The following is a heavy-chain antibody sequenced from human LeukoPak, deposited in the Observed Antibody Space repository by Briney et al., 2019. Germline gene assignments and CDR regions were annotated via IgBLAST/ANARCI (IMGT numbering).Heavy chain of an antibody. CDR2: IKSDGSST. CDR3: TRSDYFDY. CDR1: GYTLSGYW. V-gene: IGHV3-74*01. Sequence: GGSLRLSCAGSGYTLSGYWMHWVRQAPGKGLVWISRIKSDGSSTSYADSVKGRFTISRDNAKNTLYLQMNSLRAEDTAVYYCTRSDYFDYWGQGTLVTVS. J-gene: IGHJ4*02.